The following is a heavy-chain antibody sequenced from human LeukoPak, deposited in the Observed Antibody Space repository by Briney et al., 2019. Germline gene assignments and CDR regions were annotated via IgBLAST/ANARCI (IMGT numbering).Heavy chain of an antibody. CDR3: ARDATGDGDLES. V-gene: IGHV3-30*03. CDR1: GFTFSRFG. Sequence: GRSLRLSCAAPGFTFSRFGMHWVRQAPGKGLEWVAVFSYNGINKDYAGSVKGRFTISRDNSKNTLYLQMNSLRSEDTALYYCARDATGDGDLESWGQGTLVTVSP. D-gene: IGHD4-17*01. J-gene: IGHJ5*02. CDR2: FSYNGINK.